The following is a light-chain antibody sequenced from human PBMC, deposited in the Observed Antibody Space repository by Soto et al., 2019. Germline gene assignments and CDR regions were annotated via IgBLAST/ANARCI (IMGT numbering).Light chain of an antibody. Sequence: QSALTQPPSVSGSPGQSVTISCTGTSTDFVGYNRVSWYQQPPGTAPKLMIYEVSNRPSGVPDRFSGSKSGNTASLTISGLQAADEADYYCSLYTSENAYVFGTGTKLTVL. J-gene: IGLJ1*01. CDR3: SLYTSENAYV. CDR2: EVS. V-gene: IGLV2-18*01. CDR1: STDFVGYNR.